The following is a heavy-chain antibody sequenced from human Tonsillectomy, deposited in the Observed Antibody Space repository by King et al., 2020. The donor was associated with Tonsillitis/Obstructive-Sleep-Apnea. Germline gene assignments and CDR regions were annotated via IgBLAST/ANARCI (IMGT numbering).Heavy chain of an antibody. Sequence: VQLVESGGGLVQPGGSLRLSCAASGFTFNTYAMSWVRQAPGKGLEWVSAISSSGGSTYYADSVKGRFTISRDNSKNTLYLQMNSLRAEDTAVYYCAKNYYDSSGPRYFYYYMDVGGRGTTVTVSS. CDR3: AKNYYDSSGPRYFYYYMDV. CDR2: ISSSGGST. CDR1: GFTFNTYA. V-gene: IGHV3-23*04. J-gene: IGHJ6*03. D-gene: IGHD3-22*01.